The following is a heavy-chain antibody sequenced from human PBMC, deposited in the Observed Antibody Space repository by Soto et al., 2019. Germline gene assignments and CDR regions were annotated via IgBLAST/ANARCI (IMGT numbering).Heavy chain of an antibody. CDR3: AKDLRGPQAGTWYFDL. J-gene: IGHJ2*01. Sequence: EVQLLESGGGLVQPGGSLRLACATSGLPFSGCSMGWVRQAPGKGLEWVSSIVASGITTYYADSVKGRFTISRDNSKNTLYLQMSSLRAEDTAVYYCAKDLRGPQAGTWYFDLWGRGTLVSVSS. D-gene: IGHD6-13*01. CDR1: GLPFSGCS. CDR2: IVASGITT. V-gene: IGHV3-23*01.